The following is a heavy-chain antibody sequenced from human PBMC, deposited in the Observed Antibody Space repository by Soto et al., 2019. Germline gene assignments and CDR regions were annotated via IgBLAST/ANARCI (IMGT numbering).Heavy chain of an antibody. CDR3: SRDQGATILSYYGMDV. D-gene: IGHD1-26*01. V-gene: IGHV1-69*13. J-gene: IGHJ6*04. CDR1: GGPFSSYA. Sequence: GASVKVSCKASGGPFSSYAISWVRQAPGQGLEWMGGIIPIFGTANYAQKFQGRVTITADESTSTAYMELSSLGSEDTAVYYCSRDQGATILSYYGMDVWGGGTTGTFSA. CDR2: IIPIFGTA.